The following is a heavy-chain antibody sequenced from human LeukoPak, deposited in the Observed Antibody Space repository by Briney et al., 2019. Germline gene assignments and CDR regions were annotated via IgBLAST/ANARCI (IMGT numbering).Heavy chain of an antibody. V-gene: IGHV7-4-1*02. CDR3: ARTTHPYYFDY. D-gene: IGHD4-17*01. J-gene: IGHJ4*02. CDR2: INTNTGNP. CDR1: GYTFTGYY. Sequence: GASVKVSCKASGYTFTGYYMHWVRQAPGQGLEWMGWINTNTGNPTYAQGFTGRFVFSLDTSVSTAYLQISSLKAEDTAVYYCARTTHPYYFDYWGQGTLVTVSS.